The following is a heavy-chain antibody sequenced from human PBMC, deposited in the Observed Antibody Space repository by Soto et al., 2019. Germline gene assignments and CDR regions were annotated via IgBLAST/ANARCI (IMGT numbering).Heavy chain of an antibody. CDR1: GGTFSSYA. V-gene: IGHV1-69*06. CDR2: IIPIFGTA. D-gene: IGHD6-6*01. CDR3: ARGPYASIAAPRFDP. J-gene: IGHJ5*02. Sequence: QVQLVQSGAEVKKPGSSVKVSCKASGGTFSSYAISWVRQAPGQGLEWMGGIIPIFGTANYAQKFQGRVKITADKSTSTAYKELSSLRSDDTAVYYCARGPYASIAAPRFDPWGQGTLVTVSS.